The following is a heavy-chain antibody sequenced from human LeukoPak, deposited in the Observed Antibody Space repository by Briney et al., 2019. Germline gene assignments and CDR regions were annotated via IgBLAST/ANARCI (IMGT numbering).Heavy chain of an antibody. CDR2: IHYSGST. V-gene: IGHV4-59*01. CDR1: GGSMSDYY. D-gene: IGHD2/OR15-2a*01. Sequence: SETLFLTCTVSGGSMSDYYWTWIRQSPGKGLEWIAYIHYSGSTNLNPSLKSRVTISVDTSRNQFSLRLNSVTAADTAVYYCARLRGNYFPDYWGQGTLVTVSS. CDR3: ARLRGNYFPDY. J-gene: IGHJ4*02.